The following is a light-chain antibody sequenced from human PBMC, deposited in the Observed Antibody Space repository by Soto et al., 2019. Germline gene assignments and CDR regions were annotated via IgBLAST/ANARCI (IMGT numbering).Light chain of an antibody. V-gene: IGLV2-14*01. CDR3: CSYAGSYTLV. J-gene: IGLJ3*02. CDR2: EVS. Sequence: QSALTQPASVSGSPGQSITISCTGASSDVGGYDFVSWYQQHPGKAPKLMIYEVSNRPSGVSSRVSGSKSGNTASLTISGLQAEDEADYYCCSYAGSYTLVFGGGTKLTVL. CDR1: SSDVGGYDF.